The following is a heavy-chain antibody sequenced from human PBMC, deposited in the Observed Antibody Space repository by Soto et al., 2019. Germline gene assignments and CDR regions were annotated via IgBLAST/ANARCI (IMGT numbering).Heavy chain of an antibody. V-gene: IGHV3-7*04. CDR1: GFTFSTYW. Sequence: PVRSLRLSCAASGFTFSTYWMSWVRQAPGKGLEWVANIKQDGSEKYYVDSVKGRFTISRDNAKNSLYLQMNSMRAEDTAVYYCARGDYYDTSGPFSDAFDIWGQGTMVPVS. J-gene: IGHJ3*02. CDR2: IKQDGSEK. CDR3: ARGDYYDTSGPFSDAFDI. D-gene: IGHD3-22*01.